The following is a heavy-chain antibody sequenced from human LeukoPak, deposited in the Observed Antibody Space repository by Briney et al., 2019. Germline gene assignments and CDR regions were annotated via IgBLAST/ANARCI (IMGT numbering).Heavy chain of an antibody. V-gene: IGHV3-23*01. Sequence: GGSLRLSCAASGFTFSSYGMSWVRQAPGKGLEWVSAISGSGGSTYYADSVKGRFTISRDNSKNTLYLQMNSLRAEDTAVYYCAKESTYYDILTGYYTYFDYWGQGTLVTVSS. CDR1: GFTFSSYG. CDR2: ISGSGGST. D-gene: IGHD3-9*01. CDR3: AKESTYYDILTGYYTYFDY. J-gene: IGHJ4*02.